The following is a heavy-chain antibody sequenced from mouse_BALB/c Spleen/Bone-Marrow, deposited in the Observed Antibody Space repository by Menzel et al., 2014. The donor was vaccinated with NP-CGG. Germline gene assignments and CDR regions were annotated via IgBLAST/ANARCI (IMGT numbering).Heavy chain of an antibody. J-gene: IGHJ3*01. Sequence: EVKLEESGGGLVQPGGSLKISCAASGFTFSSYGMSWVRQTPDKRLELIATINRNGGSTYYPDSVKGRFTISRDNAKNTLYLQMSSLKSEDAAMYYCARDNYYDYDGFAYWGQGTLVTVSA. D-gene: IGHD2-4*01. V-gene: IGHV5-6-3*01. CDR1: GFTFSSYG. CDR2: INRNGGST. CDR3: ARDNYYDYDGFAY.